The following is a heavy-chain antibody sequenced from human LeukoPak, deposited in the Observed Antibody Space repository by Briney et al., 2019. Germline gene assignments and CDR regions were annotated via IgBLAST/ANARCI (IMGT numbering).Heavy chain of an antibody. Sequence: SQTLSLTCTVSGGSISSGDYYWSWIRQPPGKGLEWIGYIYYSGSTYYNPSLKSRVTISVDTSKNQFSLKLSSVTAADTAVYYCARERGTGGLRYAFDIWGQGTMVTVSS. D-gene: IGHD4-17*01. CDR1: GGSISSGDYY. CDR2: IYYSGST. CDR3: ARERGTGGLRYAFDI. V-gene: IGHV4-30-4*08. J-gene: IGHJ3*02.